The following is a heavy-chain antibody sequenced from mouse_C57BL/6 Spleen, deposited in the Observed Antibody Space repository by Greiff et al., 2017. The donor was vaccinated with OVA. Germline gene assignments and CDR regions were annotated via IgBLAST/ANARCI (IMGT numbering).Heavy chain of an antibody. Sequence: EVMLVESGAGLVKPGGSLKLSCAASGFTFSSYAMSWVRQTPEKRLEWVAYISSGGDYIYYADTVKGRFTISRDNARNTLYLQMSSLKSEDTAMYYCTRDGGGYYCGSTLRGYFDYWGQGTTLTVSS. CDR1: GFTFSSYA. D-gene: IGHD1-1*01. CDR2: ISSGGDYI. V-gene: IGHV5-9-1*02. CDR3: TRDGGGYYCGSTLRGYFDY. J-gene: IGHJ2*01.